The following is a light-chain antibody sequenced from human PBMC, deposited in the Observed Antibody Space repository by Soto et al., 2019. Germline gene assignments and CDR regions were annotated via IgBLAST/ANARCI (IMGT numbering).Light chain of an antibody. Sequence: QSALTQPPSASVSPGRSVTSSCTGTSSDVGGYNYVSWYQQHPGKAPKLMIYEVSERPSGVPDRFSGSKSSNTASLTVSGLQAEDEADYYCSSYAGSNNFVFGTGTKVTVL. J-gene: IGLJ1*01. CDR2: EVS. CDR1: SSDVGGYNY. V-gene: IGLV2-8*01. CDR3: SSYAGSNNFV.